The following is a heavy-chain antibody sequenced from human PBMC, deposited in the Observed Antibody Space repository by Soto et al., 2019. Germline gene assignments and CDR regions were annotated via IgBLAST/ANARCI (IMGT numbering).Heavy chain of an antibody. CDR3: ARDDVPAAMTVSPY. J-gene: IGHJ4*02. Sequence: ASVKVSCKASGYTFTTYYIHWVRQAPGQGLEWMGIINPSTGSTVYTQKFQGRVTLTRDTSTSTVYMELSSLTSDDTAVYFCARDDVPAAMTVSPYWGQGTLVTVSS. CDR2: INPSTGST. D-gene: IGHD2-2*01. CDR1: GYTFTTYY. V-gene: IGHV1-46*01.